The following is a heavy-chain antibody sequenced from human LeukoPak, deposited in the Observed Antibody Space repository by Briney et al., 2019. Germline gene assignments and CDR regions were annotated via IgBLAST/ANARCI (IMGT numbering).Heavy chain of an antibody. D-gene: IGHD6-13*01. V-gene: IGHV3-21*01. CDR2: ISSSSSYI. Sequence: GGSLRLSCAASGFTFSSYSMNWVHQAPGMGLEWVSSISSSSSYIYYADSVKGRFTISRDNAKNSLYLQMNSLRAEDTAVYYCARDLWYSSYVFSQYYYYGMDVWGQGTTVTVSS. J-gene: IGHJ6*02. CDR1: GFTFSSYS. CDR3: ARDLWYSSYVFSQYYYYGMDV.